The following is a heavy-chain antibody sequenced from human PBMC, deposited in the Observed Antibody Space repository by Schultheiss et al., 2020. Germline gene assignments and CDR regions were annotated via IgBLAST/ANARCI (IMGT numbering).Heavy chain of an antibody. J-gene: IGHJ5*02. V-gene: IGHV4-59*01. D-gene: IGHD3-10*01. CDR2: IYYSGST. CDR3: ARTNYYGLETYGDWLDP. CDR1: GGSISSYY. Sequence: SETLSLTCTVSGGSISSYYWSWIRPPPGKGLEWIGYIYYSGSTNYNPSLKSRVTISVDTSKSQFSLKLSSVTAADTAVYYCARTNYYGLETYGDWLDPWVQGTQVTVSS.